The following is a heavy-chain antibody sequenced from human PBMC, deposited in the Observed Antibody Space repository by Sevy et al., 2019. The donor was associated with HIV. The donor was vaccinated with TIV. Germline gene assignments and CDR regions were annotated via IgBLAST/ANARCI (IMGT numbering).Heavy chain of an antibody. V-gene: IGHV3-30*02. CDR2: IWHDGSNK. CDR3: ARETDNSARWLDP. CDR1: GFTFNFHG. D-gene: IGHD4-4*01. Sequence: GGSLRLSCAASGFTFNFHGMHWVRQAPGKGLEWVAFIWHDGSNKYMADSVKGRFTISRDNSKNTLFLQTNSLAVEDTAVYYCARETDNSARWLDPWGQGTLVTVSS. J-gene: IGHJ5*02.